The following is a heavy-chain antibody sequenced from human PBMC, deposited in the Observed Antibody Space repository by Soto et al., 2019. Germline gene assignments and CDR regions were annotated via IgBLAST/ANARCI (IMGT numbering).Heavy chain of an antibody. Sequence: QVQLEQSGAEVKKPGSSVKISCKASGGTLSDHGVSWLRQAPGQGLEWVGGTIPVFTTANYAPKFQGRVTIAADKSTNIAYMELGSLRSDDTAFYYCARGVYGSGNYYTGPSAFDIWGQGTLVIVSS. D-gene: IGHD3-10*01. J-gene: IGHJ3*02. V-gene: IGHV1-69*06. CDR2: TIPVFTTA. CDR3: ARGVYGSGNYYTGPSAFDI. CDR1: GGTLSDHG.